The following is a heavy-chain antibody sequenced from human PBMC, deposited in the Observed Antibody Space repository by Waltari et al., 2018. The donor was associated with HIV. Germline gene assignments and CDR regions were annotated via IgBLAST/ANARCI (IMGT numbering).Heavy chain of an antibody. CDR2: IYYSGST. V-gene: IGHV4-31*03. CDR1: GGSISRGGYY. D-gene: IGHD3-22*01. J-gene: IGHJ3*02. Sequence: QVQLQESGPGLVEPSQTLSLTCTVSGGSISRGGYYWNWIRHHPGKGLEWIGYIYYSGSTYYNPSIKSRVTISDDTSKNQFSLKLSSVNVADTAVYYCASQYYDDSTGHPWALNIWGPGTMVIVSS. CDR3: ASQYYDDSTGHPWALNI.